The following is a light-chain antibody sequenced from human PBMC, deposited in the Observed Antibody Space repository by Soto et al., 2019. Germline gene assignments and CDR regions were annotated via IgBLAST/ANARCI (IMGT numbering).Light chain of an antibody. J-gene: IGKJ1*01. CDR1: QSISSW. CDR3: QQYNSPWT. V-gene: IGKV1-5*03. CDR2: KAS. Sequence: DIQMTQSPSTLSASVGDRVTITCRASQSISSWLAWYQQKPGKAPKLLIYKASSLESGVPSRFSGSGSGTDFTLTISSLQPDYFASYYCQQYNSPWTFGQGTKVEIK.